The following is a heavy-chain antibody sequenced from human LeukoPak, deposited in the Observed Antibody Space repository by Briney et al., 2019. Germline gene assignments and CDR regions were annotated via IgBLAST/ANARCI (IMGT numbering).Heavy chain of an antibody. CDR1: GYTFTSYG. Sequence: GASVKVSCKASGYTFTSYGISWVRQAPGQGLEWMGWISANKGNTNYAQKLQGRVTMTTDTSTSTAHMELRSLRSDDTAVYYCARDAYYYGSGLDYWGQGTLVTVSS. D-gene: IGHD3-10*01. CDR3: ARDAYYYGSGLDY. CDR2: ISANKGNT. V-gene: IGHV1-18*01. J-gene: IGHJ4*02.